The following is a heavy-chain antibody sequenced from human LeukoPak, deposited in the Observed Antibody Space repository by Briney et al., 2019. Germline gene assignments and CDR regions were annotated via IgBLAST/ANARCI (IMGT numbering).Heavy chain of an antibody. V-gene: IGHV5-51*01. CDR3: ARHHRGVGADWFGP. J-gene: IGHJ5*02. D-gene: IGHD1-26*01. Sequence: GESLKISCKGSGYSFPTYWIGWVRQMPGKGLEWMGIIYPGDSDTRYSPSFQGQITISVDKSISTAYLQWSTLKASDTAMYYCARHHRGVGADWFGPWGQGILVTVSS. CDR1: GYSFPTYW. CDR2: IYPGDSDT.